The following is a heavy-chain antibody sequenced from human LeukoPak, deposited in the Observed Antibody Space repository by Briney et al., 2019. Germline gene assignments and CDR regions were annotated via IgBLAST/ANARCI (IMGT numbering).Heavy chain of an antibody. CDR1: GYTFTSYG. V-gene: IGHV1-18*01. D-gene: IGHD5-18*01. CDR3: ASRRGYSYGPHFDY. J-gene: IGHJ4*02. Sequence: ASVKVSCKASGYTFTSYGISWVRQAPGQGLEWIGWISAYNGNTNYAQKLQGRVTMTTDTSTSTAYMELRSLRSDDTAVYYCASRRGYSYGPHFDYWGQGTLVTVSS. CDR2: ISAYNGNT.